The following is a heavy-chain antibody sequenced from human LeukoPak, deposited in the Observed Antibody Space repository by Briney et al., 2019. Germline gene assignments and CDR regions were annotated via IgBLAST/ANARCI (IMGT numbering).Heavy chain of an antibody. CDR1: GYTFTSYD. CDR2: MNPNSGNT. J-gene: IGHJ6*03. V-gene: IGHV1-8*03. CDR3: AGTFEGYYYMDV. D-gene: IGHD1-1*01. Sequence: GASVKVSCKASGYTFTSYDINWVRQATGQGLEWMGWMNPNSGNTGYAQKFQGRVTITRNTSISTAYMELSSLRSEDTAVYYCAGTFEGYYYMDVWGKGTTVTVSS.